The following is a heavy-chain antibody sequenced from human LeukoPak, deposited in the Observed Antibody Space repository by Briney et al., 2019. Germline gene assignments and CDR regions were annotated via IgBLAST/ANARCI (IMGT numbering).Heavy chain of an antibody. CDR2: INPNSGGT. D-gene: IGHD1-7*01. CDR1: GYTFTGYY. CDR3: ARAPSGELEPELRGLFDY. J-gene: IGHJ4*02. Sequence: ASVKVSCKASGYTFTGYYMHWVRQAPGQGLEWMGRINPNSGGTNYAQKFQGWVTMTRDTSISTAYMELSRLRSDDTAVYYCARAPSGELEPELRGLFDYWGQGTLVTVSS. V-gene: IGHV1-2*04.